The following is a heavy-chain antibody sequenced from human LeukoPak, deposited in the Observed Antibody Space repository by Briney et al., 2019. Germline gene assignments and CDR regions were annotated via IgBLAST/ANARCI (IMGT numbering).Heavy chain of an antibody. Sequence: GGSLRLSCAASGFIFSGYAMSWVRQAPGKGLEWVSSISGSGSHTYHADSVKGRFTISRDNSKNTLYLQMNSLRAEDTAVYYCAKDISGYYRPFDYWGQGTLVTVSS. J-gene: IGHJ4*02. CDR2: ISGSGSHT. V-gene: IGHV3-23*01. D-gene: IGHD3-22*01. CDR1: GFIFSGYA. CDR3: AKDISGYYRPFDY.